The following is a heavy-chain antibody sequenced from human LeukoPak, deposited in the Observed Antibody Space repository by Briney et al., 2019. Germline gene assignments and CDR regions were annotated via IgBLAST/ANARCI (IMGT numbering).Heavy chain of an antibody. CDR2: IPYDGSNK. J-gene: IGHJ6*03. D-gene: IGHD3-3*01. V-gene: IGHV3-30*04. CDR1: GFTFSSYA. Sequence: GGSLRLSCAASGFTFSSYAMHWVRQAPGKGLEWVAVIPYDGSNKYYADSVKGRFTISRDNSKNTLYLQMNSLRAEDTAVYYCARDSWYYDFWSGYYISVYYYYMDVWGKGTTVTVSS. CDR3: ARDSWYYDFWSGYYISVYYYYMDV.